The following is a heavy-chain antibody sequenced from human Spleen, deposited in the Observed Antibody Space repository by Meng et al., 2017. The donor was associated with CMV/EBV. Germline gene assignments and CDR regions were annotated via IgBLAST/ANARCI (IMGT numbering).Heavy chain of an antibody. J-gene: IGHJ5*01. CDR2: ISWNSGST. CDR1: GFTFDDYA. V-gene: IGHV3-9*01. D-gene: IGHD1-26*01. CDR3: ARDFSAVHNWLDS. Sequence: SLKISCAAAGFTFDDYAMHWVRQAPGKGLEWVSGISWNSGSTGYADSVKGRFTISRDNAENSLFLQMNSLRVEDTAFYYCARDFSAVHNWLDSWGQGTLVTVSS.